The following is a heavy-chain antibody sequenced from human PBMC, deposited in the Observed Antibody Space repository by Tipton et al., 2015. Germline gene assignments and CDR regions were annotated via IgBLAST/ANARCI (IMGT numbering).Heavy chain of an antibody. J-gene: IGHJ4*02. D-gene: IGHD4-23*01. CDR3: ARARGRHGGLFDS. CDR1: GGSVSSGNYY. Sequence: GLVKPSESLSLTCNVSGGSVSSGNYYWSWIRQPPGKELEWIGYIQYSGSTNYNPSLKSRVTISVDTSKTQFSLKMRSVTATDTAVYYCARARGRHGGLFDSWGQGILVTVSS. V-gene: IGHV4-61*01. CDR2: IQYSGST.